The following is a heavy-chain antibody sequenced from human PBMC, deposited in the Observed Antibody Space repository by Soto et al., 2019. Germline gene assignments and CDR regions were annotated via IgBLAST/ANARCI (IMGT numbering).Heavy chain of an antibody. CDR3: ARAPAHTAMVTYYYYGMDV. CDR1: GGSVSSGSYY. Sequence: SETLSLTCTVSGGSVSSGSYYWSWIRQPPGKGLEWIGYIYYSGSTNYNPSLKSRVTISVDTSKNQFSLKLSSVTAAETAVYYCARAPAHTAMVTYYYYGMDVWGQGTTVTVSS. D-gene: IGHD5-18*01. V-gene: IGHV4-61*01. CDR2: IYYSGST. J-gene: IGHJ6*02.